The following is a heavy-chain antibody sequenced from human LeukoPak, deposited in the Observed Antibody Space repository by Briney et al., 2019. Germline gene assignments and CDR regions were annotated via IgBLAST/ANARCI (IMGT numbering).Heavy chain of an antibody. D-gene: IGHD2-2*01. CDR1: GGSISSGSYY. V-gene: IGHV4-61*02. CDR3: ARDHRYCSSTSCFRRGYNWFDP. CDR2: IYTSGST. J-gene: IGHJ5*02. Sequence: SQTLSLTCTVSGGSISSGSYYWSWIRQPARKGLEWIGRIYTSGSTNYNPSLKSRVTISVDTSKNQFSLKLSSVTAADTAVYYCARDHRYCSSTSCFRRGYNWFDPWGRGTLVTVSS.